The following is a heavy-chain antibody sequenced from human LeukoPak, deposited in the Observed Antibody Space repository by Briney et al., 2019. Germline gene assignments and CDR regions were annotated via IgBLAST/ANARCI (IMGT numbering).Heavy chain of an antibody. D-gene: IGHD3-22*01. CDR3: ARSRYYYDSSGYYYGSFDY. J-gene: IGHJ4*02. CDR2: MYYSGST. CDR1: GGSISSYY. V-gene: IGHV4-59*01. Sequence: SETLSLTCTVSGGSISSYYRSWIRQPPGKGLEWIGYMYYSGSTNYNPSLKSRVTISVDTSKNQFSLKLSSVTATDTAVYYCARSRYYYDSSGYYYGSFDYWGQGTLVTVSS.